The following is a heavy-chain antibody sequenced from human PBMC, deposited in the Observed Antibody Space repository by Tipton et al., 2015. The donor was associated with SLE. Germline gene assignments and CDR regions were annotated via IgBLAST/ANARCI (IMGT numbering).Heavy chain of an antibody. CDR1: GFTFSSYA. D-gene: IGHD3-16*01. J-gene: IGHJ4*02. CDR3: AKEGDGGEFDY. V-gene: IGHV3-23*01. Sequence: GSLRLSCAASGFTFSSYAMSWVRQAPGKGLEWLSVISASCSSTYYADSVKGRFTISRDNSKNTLYLEINSLRAEDTAVYYCAKEGDGGEFDYWGQGTLVTVSS. CDR2: ISASCSST.